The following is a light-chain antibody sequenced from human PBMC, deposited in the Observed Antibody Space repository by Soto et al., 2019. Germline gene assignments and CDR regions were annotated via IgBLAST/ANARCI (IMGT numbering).Light chain of an antibody. J-gene: IGKJ2*01. CDR2: DAS. CDR1: QSIGDK. V-gene: IGKV3-15*01. CDR3: QQYHKWPYT. Sequence: TVMTQTPATLSVCPGERATLSCRASQSIGDKLTWYQQRTGQAPRLLIYDASTRATGITARFSGSGSGTEFTLTISSLQSEDFAVYYCQQYHKWPYTFGQGSKLEIK.